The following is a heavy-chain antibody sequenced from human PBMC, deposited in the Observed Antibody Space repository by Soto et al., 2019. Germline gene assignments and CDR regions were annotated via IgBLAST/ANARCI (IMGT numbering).Heavy chain of an antibody. J-gene: IGHJ4*02. CDR1: GFTFSSYV. V-gene: IGHV3-48*01. CDR2: ISSSSSTI. D-gene: IGHD3-3*01. Sequence: GGSLRLSCAASGFTFSSYVMNWVRQAPGKGLEWVSYISSSSSTIYYADSVKGRFTISRDNYKNTLYLQMNSLRGEDTAVYYCAKLVTWTIFGAVDFDYWGQGTLVTVSS. CDR3: AKLVTWTIFGAVDFDY.